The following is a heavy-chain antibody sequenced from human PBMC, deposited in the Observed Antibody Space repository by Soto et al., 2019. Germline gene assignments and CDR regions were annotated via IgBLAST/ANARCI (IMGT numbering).Heavy chain of an antibody. Sequence: ASVKVSCKVSGYTLTELSMHWVRQAPGKGLEWMGGFDPEDGETIYAQKFQGRVTMTEDTSTDTAYMELSSLRSEDTAVYYCATGLRGSGKTYYYYYGMDVWGQGTTVTVSS. CDR2: FDPEDGET. CDR3: ATGLRGSGKTYYYYYGMDV. D-gene: IGHD3-10*01. CDR1: GYTLTELS. V-gene: IGHV1-24*01. J-gene: IGHJ6*02.